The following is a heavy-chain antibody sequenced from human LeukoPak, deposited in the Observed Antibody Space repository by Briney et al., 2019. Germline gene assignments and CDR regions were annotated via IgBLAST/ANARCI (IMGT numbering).Heavy chain of an antibody. CDR1: GGSITSSSYF. Sequence: SETLSLTCTVSGGSITSSSYFWGWIRQSPGKGLEWIGTIYYSGSTYYNPSLKSRVIISVDTSKNQFSLKLSSVTAADTAVYYCARWTGSFDSWGQGTLVTVSS. J-gene: IGHJ4*02. D-gene: IGHD3/OR15-3a*01. V-gene: IGHV4-39*07. CDR2: IYYSGST. CDR3: ARWTGSFDS.